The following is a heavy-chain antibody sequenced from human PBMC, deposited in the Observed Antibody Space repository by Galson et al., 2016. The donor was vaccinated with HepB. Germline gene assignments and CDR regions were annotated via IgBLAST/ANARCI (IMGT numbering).Heavy chain of an antibody. CDR2: FCYTGIT. CDR3: VDYCGGGACPDY. V-gene: IGHV4-39*01. Sequence: SETLSLTCIVSGGSVTNHQYCWGWVRQAPGKGLEWIASFCYTGITYYNPSLRSRLTMDVDTSKFQLSLHLRSVAAAVTAVYYCVDYCGGGACPDYWGQGTLVTVSS. D-gene: IGHD2-21*01. J-gene: IGHJ4*02. CDR1: GGSVTNHQYC.